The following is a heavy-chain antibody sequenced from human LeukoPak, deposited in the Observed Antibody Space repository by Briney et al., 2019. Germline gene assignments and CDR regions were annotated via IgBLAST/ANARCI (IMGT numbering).Heavy chain of an antibody. CDR2: IKQYGSEK. CDR1: GFTFSSYW. CDR3: ARDRVVEQWLVRGYYYYGMDV. D-gene: IGHD6-19*01. V-gene: IGHV3-7*01. J-gene: IGHJ6*02. Sequence: PGGSLRLSCAASGFTFSSYWMSWVRQAPGKGLEWVANIKQYGSEKYYVDSVKGRFTISRDNAKNSLYLQMNSLRAEDTAVYYCARDRVVEQWLVRGYYYYGMDVWGQGTTVTVSS.